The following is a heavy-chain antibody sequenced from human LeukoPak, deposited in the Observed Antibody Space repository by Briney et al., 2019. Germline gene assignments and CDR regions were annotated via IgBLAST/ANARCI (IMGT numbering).Heavy chain of an antibody. CDR3: ATRRDGYNPFY. D-gene: IGHD5-12*01. V-gene: IGHV1-2*02. CDR1: GYTFTVYY. CDR2: INPNSGGT. J-gene: IGHJ4*02. Sequence: ASVKVSCTSSGYTFTVYYMHWVRQAPGQGLEWMGWINPNSGGTNYAQKFQGRVTMTRDTSISTAYMELSRLRSDDTAVYYGATRRDGYNPFYWGQGTLVTVSS.